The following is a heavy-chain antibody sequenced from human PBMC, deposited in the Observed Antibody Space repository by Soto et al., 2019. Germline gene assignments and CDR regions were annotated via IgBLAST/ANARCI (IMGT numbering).Heavy chain of an antibody. V-gene: IGHV3-23*01. CDR2: ISGSGDAK. Sequence: EVHLLESGGGLVQPRESLRLSCVASGFSFSSYGMSWVRQAPGKGLEWASIISGSGDAKYYADSVKGRFTISRDNSKNTMYLQMDSLRAEDTAVYYCAKDFDSDETSHGPNDYWGQGTLVTVSS. CDR1: GFSFSSYG. CDR3: AKDFDSDETSHGPNDY. D-gene: IGHD3-22*01. J-gene: IGHJ4*02.